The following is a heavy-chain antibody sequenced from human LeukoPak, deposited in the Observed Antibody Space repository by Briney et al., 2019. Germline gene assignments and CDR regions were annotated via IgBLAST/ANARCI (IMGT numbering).Heavy chain of an antibody. CDR2: IWYDGSNK. V-gene: IGHV3-33*01. J-gene: IGHJ4*02. CDR1: GFTFSSYA. D-gene: IGHD3-22*01. CDR3: AREGYYDSSGYNTGIYFDY. Sequence: GRSLRLSCAASGFTFSSYAMHWVRQAPGKGLEWVAVIWYDGSNKYYADSVKGRFTISRDNSKNTLYLQMNSLRAEDTAVYYCAREGYYDSSGYNTGIYFDYWGQGTLVTVSS.